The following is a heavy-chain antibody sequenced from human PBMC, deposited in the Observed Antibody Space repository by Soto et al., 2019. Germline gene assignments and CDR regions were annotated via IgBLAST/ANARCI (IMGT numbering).Heavy chain of an antibody. Sequence: LRLSCAASGFNFSNNWMHWVRQRPAEGLVWVSRITSDGKSKAYAESVKGRFAISRDNAKNTLYLQMNGLTAEDTAVYYCARESGDWPLNWFDPWGQGTLVTVSS. CDR1: GFNFSNNW. J-gene: IGHJ5*02. CDR2: ITSDGKSK. CDR3: ARESGDWPLNWFDP. V-gene: IGHV3-74*01. D-gene: IGHD2-21*02.